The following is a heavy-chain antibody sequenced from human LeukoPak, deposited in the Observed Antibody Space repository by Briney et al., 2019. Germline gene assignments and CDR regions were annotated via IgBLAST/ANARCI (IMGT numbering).Heavy chain of an antibody. Sequence: PGGSLRLSCAASGFTFSTYAMTWVRQGPGKGLEWVSAISGNGGSTYYADSVKGRFTISRDNSKNTLYLQMNSLRAEDTAVYYCAKGVRGVTYYFDYWGQGTLVTVSS. D-gene: IGHD3-10*01. J-gene: IGHJ4*02. CDR3: AKGVRGVTYYFDY. CDR2: ISGNGGST. CDR1: GFTFSTYA. V-gene: IGHV3-23*01.